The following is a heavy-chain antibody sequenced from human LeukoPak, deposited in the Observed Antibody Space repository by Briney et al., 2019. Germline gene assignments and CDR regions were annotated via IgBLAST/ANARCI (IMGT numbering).Heavy chain of an antibody. CDR2: IGTADDT. CDR1: GFTFRRYD. Sequence: GGSLRLSCTASGFTFRRYDMHWVRQTPGKGLEWVSAIGTADDTYYAASVAGRFTVSRDDAENPFYLQMNSLGVGDTAVYYCARGDYYDNSGSPDYWGQGTLVTVSS. V-gene: IGHV3-13*04. J-gene: IGHJ4*02. CDR3: ARGDYYDNSGSPDY. D-gene: IGHD3-22*01.